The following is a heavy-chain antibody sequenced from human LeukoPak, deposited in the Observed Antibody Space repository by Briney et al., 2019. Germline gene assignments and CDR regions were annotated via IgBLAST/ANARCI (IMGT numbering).Heavy chain of an antibody. Sequence: PGGSLRLSCRASGFTFNNFAMNWVRQAPGKGLEWVSSISSSSSYIYYADSVKGRFTISRDNAKNSLYLQMNSLRAEDTAVYYCARDPKDGRLPLDPWGQGTLVTVSS. D-gene: IGHD2-15*01. J-gene: IGHJ5*02. CDR3: ARDPKDGRLPLDP. V-gene: IGHV3-21*01. CDR2: ISSSSSYI. CDR1: GFTFNNFA.